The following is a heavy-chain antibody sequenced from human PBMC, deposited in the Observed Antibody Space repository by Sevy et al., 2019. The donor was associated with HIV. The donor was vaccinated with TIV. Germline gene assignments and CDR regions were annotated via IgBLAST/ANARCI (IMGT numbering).Heavy chain of an antibody. CDR2: FDPEDGET. D-gene: IGHD3-22*01. V-gene: IGHV1-24*01. CDR1: GYTLTKLS. J-gene: IGHJ4*02. CDR3: AAAREYYEDSSGYLDY. Sequence: ASVKVSCKVSGYTLTKLSMHWVRQAPGKGLEWMGRFDPEDGETIFVQKFQGRVTMTEDTSTDTAYMELSSLRSEDTAVYYCAAAREYYEDSSGYLDYRGQGTLVTVSS.